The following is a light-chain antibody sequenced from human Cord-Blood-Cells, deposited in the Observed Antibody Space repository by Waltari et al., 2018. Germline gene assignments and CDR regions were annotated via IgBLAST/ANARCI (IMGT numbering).Light chain of an antibody. Sequence: DIQMTQSPSSLPASVGDRVTITCQASQDISNYLNWYQQKPGKAPKLLIYDASNWETGVPARFSGSGSGTDFTFTISSLQPEDIATYYCQQYDNRPFTFGPGTKVDIK. V-gene: IGKV1-33*01. J-gene: IGKJ3*01. CDR3: QQYDNRPFT. CDR2: DAS. CDR1: QDISNY.